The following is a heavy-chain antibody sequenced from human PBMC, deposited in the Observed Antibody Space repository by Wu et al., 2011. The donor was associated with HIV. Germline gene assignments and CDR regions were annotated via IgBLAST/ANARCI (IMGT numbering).Heavy chain of an antibody. CDR3: ARGPFIAAAGYFFYNY. J-gene: IGHJ4*02. V-gene: IGHV1-46*01. CDR2: INPSGGSA. D-gene: IGHD6-13*01. Sequence: QVQLVQSGAEVKKPGASVKVSCKASGYTFSSYYIHWVRQAPGQGLEWMGIINPSGGSASYAQKFQGRISMTRDTSTSTVYMELSSLRSEDTAVYYCARGPFIAAAGYFFYNYWGQGTLVTVSS. CDR1: GYTFSSYY.